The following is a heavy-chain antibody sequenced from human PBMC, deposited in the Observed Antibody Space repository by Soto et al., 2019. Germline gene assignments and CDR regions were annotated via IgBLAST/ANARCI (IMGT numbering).Heavy chain of an antibody. V-gene: IGHV4-34*01. CDR1: GGSFSGYY. CDR3: AGGVKDYDFWSGYYKADYYYYGMDV. Sequence: SETLSLTCAVYGGSFSGYYWSWIRQPPGKGLEWIGEINHSGSTNYNPSLKSRVTISVDTSKNQFSLKLSSVTAADTAVYYCAGGVKDYDFWSGYYKADYYYYGMDVWGQGTTVTVSS. D-gene: IGHD3-3*01. J-gene: IGHJ6*02. CDR2: INHSGST.